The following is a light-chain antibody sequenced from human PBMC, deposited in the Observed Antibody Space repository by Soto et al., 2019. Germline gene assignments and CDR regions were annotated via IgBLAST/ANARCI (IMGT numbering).Light chain of an antibody. V-gene: IGKV3-11*01. CDR1: QSVSSF. CDR3: QQRINWPLT. CDR2: DVS. J-gene: IGKJ4*01. Sequence: EIVLTQSPATLSLSPGERATLSCRASQSVSSFLAWYQQRPGQPPRLLIYDVSNRATGSPTRFSGSGSGTDFTLTISSLESEDFAVYYCQQRINWPLTFGGGTKVEIK.